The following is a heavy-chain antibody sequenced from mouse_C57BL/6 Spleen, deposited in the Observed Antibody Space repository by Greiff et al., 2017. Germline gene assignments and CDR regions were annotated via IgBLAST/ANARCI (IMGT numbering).Heavy chain of an antibody. J-gene: IGHJ4*01. CDR2: IYPGDGDT. D-gene: IGHD1-1*01. CDR3: ARYGGYYGSSSYAMDY. CDR1: GYAFSSSW. Sequence: QVQLQQSGPELVKPGASVKISCKASGYAFSSSWMNWVKQRPGKGLEWIGRIYPGDGDTNYNGEFKGKATLTADKTSSRAYMQLSSLTSEDSAVYFCARYGGYYGSSSYAMDYWGQGTSVTVSS. V-gene: IGHV1-82*01.